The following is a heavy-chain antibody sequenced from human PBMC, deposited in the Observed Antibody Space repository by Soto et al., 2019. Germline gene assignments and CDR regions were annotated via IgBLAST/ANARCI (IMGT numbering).Heavy chain of an antibody. CDR2: FYSSGSI. Sequence: SETLSLTCFVSGYSITAGGYYWSWIRHHPGKGLEWIGSFYSSGSIIYNPSLRSRVSISGDTSSNQLSMSLTSVTAADTARYYCARMYSSGSGWFHPWGQGTLVTVSS. V-gene: IGHV4-31*03. CDR1: GYSITAGGYY. J-gene: IGHJ5*02. CDR3: ARMYSSGSGWFHP. D-gene: IGHD6-19*01.